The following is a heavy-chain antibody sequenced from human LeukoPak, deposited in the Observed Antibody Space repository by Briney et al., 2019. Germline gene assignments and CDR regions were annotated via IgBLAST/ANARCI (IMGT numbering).Heavy chain of an antibody. Sequence: GGSLRLSCVASGFTFDDYAMHWVRQAPGKGLEWVSLINADGGRTYYADSVKGRFTISRDNSKNSLYLQMHSLRTEDSALYYCATWAFCHGMDVWGQGTTVIVSS. CDR2: INADGGRT. CDR3: ATWAFCHGMDV. D-gene: IGHD1-26*01. J-gene: IGHJ6*02. V-gene: IGHV3-43*02. CDR1: GFTFDDYA.